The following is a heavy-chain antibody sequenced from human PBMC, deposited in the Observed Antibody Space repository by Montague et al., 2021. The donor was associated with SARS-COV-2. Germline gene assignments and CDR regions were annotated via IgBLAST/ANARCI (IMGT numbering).Heavy chain of an antibody. D-gene: IGHD5-12*01. CDR1: GGSISSYY. V-gene: IGHV4-59*01. CDR2: IYYSGST. CDR3: EGDRGRFRPFDL. Sequence: SDTLSLTCTVSGGSISSYYWNWIRQSPGKGQEWIGYIYYSGSTRYNPSLKSRVTITVDTSTSQMSLRLNSVTAADTAVYYCEGDRGRFRPFDLWGRGTLVTVSS. J-gene: IGHJ2*01.